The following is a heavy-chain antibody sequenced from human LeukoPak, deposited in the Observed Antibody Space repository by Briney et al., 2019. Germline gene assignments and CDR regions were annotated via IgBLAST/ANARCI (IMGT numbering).Heavy chain of an antibody. J-gene: IGHJ4*02. D-gene: IGHD3-22*01. CDR3: ARWGWLLLPDY. V-gene: IGHV3-7*01. CDR1: GWNSSYYW. Sequence: GSLKLDWKASGWNSSYYWVSCVPQATGKGLEWVANIKQDGSEKYYVDSVKGRFTISRDNAKNSLYLQMNSLRAEDTAVYYCARWGWLLLPDYWGQGTLVTVSS. CDR2: IKQDGSEK.